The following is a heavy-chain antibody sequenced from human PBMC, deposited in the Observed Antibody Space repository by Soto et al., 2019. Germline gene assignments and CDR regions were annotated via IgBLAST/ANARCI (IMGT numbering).Heavy chain of an antibody. D-gene: IGHD6-19*01. CDR2: TYYRSKWYN. CDR1: GDSVSSNSAA. CDR3: ARDKIYDGSGWHRGFRSAFDI. J-gene: IGHJ3*02. V-gene: IGHV6-1*01. Sequence: SQTLSLTCAISGDSVSSNSAAWNWIRQSPSRGLEWLGRTYYRSKWYNDYAVSVKSRITINPDTSKNQFSLQLNSVTPEDTAVYYCARDKIYDGSGWHRGFRSAFDIWGQGTMVTVSS.